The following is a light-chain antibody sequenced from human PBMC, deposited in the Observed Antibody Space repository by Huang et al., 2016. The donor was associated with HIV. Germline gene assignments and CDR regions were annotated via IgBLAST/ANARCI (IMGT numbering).Light chain of an antibody. CDR2: DAS. V-gene: IGKV3-11*01. CDR3: LHRGTWPPYT. Sequence: EFVLTQSPATLSLSPGERATLSCRARQDIRTYLAWYQQKPGKAPRLLIHDASKRATGIPARFSGSGSGTDFTLTISSLEPEDFAVYYCLHRGTWPPYTFGQGTKLEIK. CDR1: QDIRTY. J-gene: IGKJ2*01.